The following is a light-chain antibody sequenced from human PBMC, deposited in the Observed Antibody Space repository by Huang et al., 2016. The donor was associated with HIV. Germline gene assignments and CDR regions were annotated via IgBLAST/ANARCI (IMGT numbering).Light chain of an antibody. CDR3: QQSYITPIN. CDR1: QTISSH. J-gene: IGKJ4*01. V-gene: IGKV1-39*01. Sequence: DIQMTQSPASLSAFIGDRVTITCRASQTISSHLKWYQKKPGKAPKLLWHAACTLQSGVPSRFSGGGSGTDFTLTISSLQAEDFATYSCQQSYITPINFGGGTKVEIK. CDR2: AAC.